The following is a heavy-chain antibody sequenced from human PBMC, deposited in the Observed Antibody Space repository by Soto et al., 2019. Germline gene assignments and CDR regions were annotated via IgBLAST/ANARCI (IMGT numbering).Heavy chain of an antibody. D-gene: IGHD6-19*01. CDR2: IIPIFGTA. CDR1: GGTFSSYA. J-gene: IGHJ5*02. Sequence: QVQLVQSGAEVKKPGSSVKVSCKASGGTFSSYAISWVRQAPGQGLEWMGGIIPIFGTANYAQKFQGRVTITADESTSKADMELGSLRAEDTAVYYCARRGEAVAGIVWFDPWGKGTVVTVSS. V-gene: IGHV1-69*12. CDR3: ARRGEAVAGIVWFDP.